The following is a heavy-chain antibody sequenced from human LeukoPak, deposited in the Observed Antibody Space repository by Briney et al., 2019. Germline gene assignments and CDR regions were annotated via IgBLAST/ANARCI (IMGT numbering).Heavy chain of an antibody. Sequence: GGSLRLSCAASGFTFSDYYMKWVRQAPGGGPEWLANINKDGSEEYYADSVKGRFTNSRDNAKNSLYLQMNSLRGENTAVYYCARDAVRGGDCDFWGQGTLVAVSS. CDR1: GFTFSDYY. V-gene: IGHV3-7*01. CDR3: ARDAVRGGDCDF. D-gene: IGHD2-21*02. CDR2: INKDGSEE. J-gene: IGHJ4*02.